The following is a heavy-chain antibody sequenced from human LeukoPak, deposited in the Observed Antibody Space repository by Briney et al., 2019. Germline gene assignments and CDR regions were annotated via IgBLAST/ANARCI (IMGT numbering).Heavy chain of an antibody. J-gene: IGHJ4*02. Sequence: SETLSLTCAVYGGSSSDYYWSWIRQPPGKGLEWIGEINQSGSTNYNPSLKSRVTIIVDTSKNQFSLKLSSVTAADTAVYYCARIGGSSEFDYWGQGTLVTVSS. CDR1: GGSSSDYY. CDR2: INQSGST. V-gene: IGHV4-34*01. CDR3: ARIGGSSEFDY. D-gene: IGHD1-26*01.